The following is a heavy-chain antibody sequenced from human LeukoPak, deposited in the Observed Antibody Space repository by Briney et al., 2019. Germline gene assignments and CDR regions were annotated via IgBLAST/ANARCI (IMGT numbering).Heavy chain of an antibody. CDR1: GFTFSSYG. D-gene: IGHD2-15*01. V-gene: IGHV3-23*01. CDR2: ISGSGGST. Sequence: GGSLRLSCAASGFTFSSYGMSWVRQAPGKGLEWVSAISGSGGSTYYADSVKGRFTISRDNSKNTLYLQMNSLRAEDTAVYYCAKDSVVVVAATPFDYWGQGTLVTVSS. CDR3: AKDSVVVVAATPFDY. J-gene: IGHJ4*02.